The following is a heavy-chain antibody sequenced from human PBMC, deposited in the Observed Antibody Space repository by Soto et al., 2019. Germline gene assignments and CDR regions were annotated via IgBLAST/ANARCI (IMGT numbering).Heavy chain of an antibody. V-gene: IGHV4-30-4*01. J-gene: IGHJ4*02. Sequence: SETLSLTCTVSGGSISSSSYYWSWIRQPPGKGLEWIGYIYYSGSTYYNPSLKSRVTISVDTSKNQFSLKLSSVTAADTAVYYCARTEMATVYFDYWGQGTLVTVSS. CDR3: ARTEMATVYFDY. CDR2: IYYSGST. D-gene: IGHD4-4*01. CDR1: GGSISSSSYY.